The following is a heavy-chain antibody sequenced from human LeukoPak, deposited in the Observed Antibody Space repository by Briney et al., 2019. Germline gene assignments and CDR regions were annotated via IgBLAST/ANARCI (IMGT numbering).Heavy chain of an antibody. CDR3: ARDRSSWNYFYWYYYYGMDV. J-gene: IGHJ6*02. V-gene: IGHV3-30-3*01. CDR1: GFTFSSYA. D-gene: IGHD6-13*01. CDR2: ISYDGDDGSNI. Sequence: PGGSLRLSCTASGFTFSSYAMHWVRQAPGKGLEWVAVISYDGDDGSNIYYADSVKGRFTISRDNAKNSLYLQMNSLRAEDTAVYYCARDRSSWNYFYWYYYYGMDVWGQGTTVTVSS.